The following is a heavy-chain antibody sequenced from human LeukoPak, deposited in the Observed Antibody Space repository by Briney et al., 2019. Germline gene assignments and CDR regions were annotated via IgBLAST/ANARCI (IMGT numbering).Heavy chain of an antibody. V-gene: IGHV4-34*01. CDR2: INHTGTT. Sequence: PSETLSLTCAVYGGSFSEYYWNWIRQSPGKGLEWIGEINHTGTTNYNPSLKSPVTISVDTSNNQFSLRLSSVTAADTATYYCARGAADRRNYYYYIDVWGEGTTVTVSS. D-gene: IGHD1-14*01. CDR1: GGSFSEYY. J-gene: IGHJ6*03. CDR3: ARGAADRRNYYYYIDV.